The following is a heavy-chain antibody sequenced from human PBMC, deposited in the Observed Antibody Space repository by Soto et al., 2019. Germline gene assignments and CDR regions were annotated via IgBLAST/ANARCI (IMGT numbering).Heavy chain of an antibody. J-gene: IGHJ6*02. CDR3: ARGGWGLVV. V-gene: IGHV4-34*01. CDR1: GGSFSGYY. Sequence: SETLSHTCAVYGGSFSGYYWSWIRQPPGKGLEWIGEINHSGSTNYNPSLKSRVTISVDTSKNQFSLKLSSVTAADTAVYYCARGGWGLVVWGQGTTVTVSS. CDR2: INHSGST. D-gene: IGHD3-16*01.